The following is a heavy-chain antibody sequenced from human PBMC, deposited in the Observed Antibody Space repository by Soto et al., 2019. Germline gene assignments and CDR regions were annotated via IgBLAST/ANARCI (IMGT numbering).Heavy chain of an antibody. CDR3: ARSPYQRLFRHRGSGYYVDY. CDR1: GFTFSSHG. Sequence: QVQLVESGGGVVQTGRSLRLSCVASGFTFSSHGMHWVRQAPGKGLEYVAVIWYDGGNKYYADSVKGRFTISRDNSKNTLYLQMNSLRAEDTAVYYCARSPYQRLFRHRGSGYYVDYGGQGTLVTVSS. J-gene: IGHJ4*02. D-gene: IGHD2-2*01. CDR2: IWYDGGNK. V-gene: IGHV3-33*01.